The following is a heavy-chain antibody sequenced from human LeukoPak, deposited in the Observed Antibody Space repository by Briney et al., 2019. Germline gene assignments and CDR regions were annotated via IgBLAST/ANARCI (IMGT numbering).Heavy chain of an antibody. CDR1: GYSFTSYW. Sequence: GESLKISCKGSGYSFTSYWIGWVRQMPGKGLEWMGIIYPGDSDSRYSPSFQGQVTISADKSISTAYLQWSSLKASDTAMYYCATMGGDSSGYYYRLAYWGQGTLVTVSS. CDR3: ATMGGDSSGYYYRLAY. D-gene: IGHD3-22*01. CDR2: IYPGDSDS. V-gene: IGHV5-51*01. J-gene: IGHJ4*02.